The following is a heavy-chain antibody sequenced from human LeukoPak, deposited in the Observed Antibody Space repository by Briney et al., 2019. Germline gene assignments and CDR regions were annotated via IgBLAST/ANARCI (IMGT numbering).Heavy chain of an antibody. D-gene: IGHD1-1*01. CDR1: GGSISSGGYS. J-gene: IGHJ5*02. CDR3: ARGRTGTSGFDP. V-gene: IGHV4-30-2*01. Sequence: SETLSLTCAVSGGSISSGGYSWSWIRQPPGKGLEWVGYIYHSGSTYYNPSLKSRVTISVDRSKNQFSLKLSSVTAADTAVYYCARGRTGTSGFDPWGQGTLVTVSS. CDR2: IYHSGST.